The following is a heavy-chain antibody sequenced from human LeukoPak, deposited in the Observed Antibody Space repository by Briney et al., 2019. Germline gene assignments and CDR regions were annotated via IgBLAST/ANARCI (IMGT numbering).Heavy chain of an antibody. D-gene: IGHD1-26*01. Sequence: GGSLRLSCAASGFTFSSYWMHWVRQAPGKGLVWVSHINTDGSSTTYADSVKGRFTISRDNAKKTLYLQMNSLRADDTAVYYCAKTVGALGNAFDIWGQGTMVTVSS. V-gene: IGHV3-74*01. CDR2: INTDGSST. CDR1: GFTFSSYW. CDR3: AKTVGALGNAFDI. J-gene: IGHJ3*02.